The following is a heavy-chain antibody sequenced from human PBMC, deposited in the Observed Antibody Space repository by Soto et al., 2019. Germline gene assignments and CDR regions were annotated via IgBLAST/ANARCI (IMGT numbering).Heavy chain of an antibody. CDR2: IYYSGST. CDR1: GGSISSGDYY. CDR3: AREGRGDQYYYYGMDV. V-gene: IGHV4-30-4*01. Sequence: SETLSLTCTVSGGSISSGDYYWSWIRQPPGKGLEWIGYIYYSGSTYYNPSLKSRVTISVDTSKNQFSLKLSSVTAADTAVYYCAREGRGDQYYYYGMDVWGQGTTVTVSS. D-gene: IGHD3-10*01. J-gene: IGHJ6*02.